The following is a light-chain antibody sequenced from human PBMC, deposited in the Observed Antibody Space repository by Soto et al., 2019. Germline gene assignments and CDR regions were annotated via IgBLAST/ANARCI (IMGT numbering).Light chain of an antibody. J-gene: IGKJ1*01. Sequence: EIMMTQSPATLSVSPGERATLSCRASQSVNRNLAWYQQKPGQAPRLLISGASTRATDIPARFSGGGSGTEFTLTINSLQSEDFAVYYCHQYFSWPRGTFGQGTKVDIK. CDR1: QSVNRN. CDR2: GAS. CDR3: HQYFSWPRGT. V-gene: IGKV3-15*01.